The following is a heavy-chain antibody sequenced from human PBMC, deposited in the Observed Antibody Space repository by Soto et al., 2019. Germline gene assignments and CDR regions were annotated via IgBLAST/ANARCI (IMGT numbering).Heavy chain of an antibody. CDR3: ARGSYYDSSGPGSDMDV. J-gene: IGHJ6*02. CDR1: GYTFTSYG. V-gene: IGHV1-18*01. CDR2: ISAYNGNT. D-gene: IGHD3-22*01. Sequence: QVQLVQSGAEVKKPGASVKVSCKASGYTFTSYGISWVRQAPGQGLEWMGWISAYNGNTNYAQKLQGRVTMTTDTTTGTDYMELGSLKSDDPAVYYCARGSYYDSSGPGSDMDVWGQGTTVTVSS.